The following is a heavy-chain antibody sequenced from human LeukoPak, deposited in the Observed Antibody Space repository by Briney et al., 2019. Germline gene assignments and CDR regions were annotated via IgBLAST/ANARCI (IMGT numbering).Heavy chain of an antibody. J-gene: IGHJ4*02. CDR1: GFTFSTYA. D-gene: IGHD1-26*01. Sequence: GGSLRLSCTASGFTFSTYAMSWVRQAPGKGLEWVSASRGNGGRTDYADSVEGRFTTSRDNSKNTLYLQMNSLRAEDTAVYYCGKGTDRTSGSYFWGQGTLVTVSS. V-gene: IGHV3-23*01. CDR3: GKGTDRTSGSYF. CDR2: SRGNGGRT.